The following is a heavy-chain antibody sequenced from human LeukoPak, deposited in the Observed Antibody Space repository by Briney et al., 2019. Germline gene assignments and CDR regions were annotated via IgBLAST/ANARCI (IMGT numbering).Heavy chain of an antibody. CDR1: GFTFSSYS. D-gene: IGHD3-16*02. V-gene: IGHV3-21*01. CDR2: ISSSSSYI. J-gene: IGHJ4*02. Sequence: GGSLRLSCAASGFTFSSYSMNWVRQAPGKGLEWVSSISSSSSYIYYADSVKGRLTISRDNAKNSLYLQMNSLRAEDTAVYYCARDPGYDYVWGSYRYTLGDFDYWGQGTLVTVSS. CDR3: ARDPGYDYVWGSYRYTLGDFDY.